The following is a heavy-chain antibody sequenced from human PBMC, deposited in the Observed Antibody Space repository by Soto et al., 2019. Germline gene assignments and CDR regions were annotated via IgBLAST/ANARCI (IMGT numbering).Heavy chain of an antibody. CDR3: ASAMLRGSLTYYYYYGMDV. D-gene: IGHD3-10*01. CDR1: GFTFSNYA. V-gene: IGHV3-30-3*01. CDR2: ISYDGNNK. Sequence: PGGSLRLSCAASGFTFSNYAMHWVRQAPGKGLEWVAVISYDGNNKYYADSVKGRFTISRDNSRNTLYLQMNSLKGEDTAVYYCASAMLRGSLTYYYYYGMDVWGQGTTVTVSS. J-gene: IGHJ6*02.